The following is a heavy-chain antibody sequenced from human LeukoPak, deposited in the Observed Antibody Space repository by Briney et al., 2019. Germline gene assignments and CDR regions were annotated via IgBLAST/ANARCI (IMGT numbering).Heavy chain of an antibody. V-gene: IGHV1-2*02. J-gene: IGHJ4*02. CDR2: INPNSGGT. Sequence: GASVKVSCKVSGYTFLDYNMNWVRQAPGQGLEWMGWINPNSGGTNSAQKFQGRVTMTRDTSISTAYMELSSLRSDDTAVYYCATSGMYYLSFDYWGQGTLVTVSS. CDR3: ATSGMYYLSFDY. CDR1: GYTFLDYN. D-gene: IGHD2-8*01.